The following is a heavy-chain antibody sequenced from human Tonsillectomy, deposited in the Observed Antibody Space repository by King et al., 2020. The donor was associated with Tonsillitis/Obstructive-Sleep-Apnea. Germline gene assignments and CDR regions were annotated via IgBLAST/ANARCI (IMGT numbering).Heavy chain of an antibody. D-gene: IGHD3-3*01. CDR3: ARGGMIRVTIFGVVGDFDY. CDR1: GFTFSSYS. CDR2: ISSSSSTI. V-gene: IGHV3-48*02. Sequence: VQLVESGGGLVQPGGSLRLSCAASGFTFSSYSMNWVRQAPGKGLEWVSYISSSSSTIYYADSVKGRSTISRDNAKNSLYLQMNSLRDEDTAVYYCARGGMIRVTIFGVVGDFDYWGQGTLVTVSS. J-gene: IGHJ4*02.